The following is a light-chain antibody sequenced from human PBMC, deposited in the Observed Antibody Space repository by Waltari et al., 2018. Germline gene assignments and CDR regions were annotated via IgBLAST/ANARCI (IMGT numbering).Light chain of an antibody. J-gene: IGLJ2*01. CDR1: KLGDKY. CDR3: QAWDSSTAE. Sequence: SYELTQAPSVSASPGQTASITCSGDKLGDKYACWYQQKPGQSPVLVIYQDSKRPSGIPERFSGSNSGNTATLTISGTQAMDEADYFCQAWDSSTAEFGGGTKLTVL. CDR2: QDS. V-gene: IGLV3-1*01.